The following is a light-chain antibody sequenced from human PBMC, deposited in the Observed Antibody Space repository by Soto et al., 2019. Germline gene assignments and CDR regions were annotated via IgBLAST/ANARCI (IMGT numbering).Light chain of an antibody. V-gene: IGLV2-14*01. CDR3: SSYTSSSIDYV. J-gene: IGLJ1*01. Sequence: QSALTQPASVSGSPGQSITISCTGTSSDVGGYNYVSWYQQHPGKAPKLMIYEVSNRPSGVSNRFSGSKSGNTASLTISGLXXEDEADYYCSSYTSSSIDYVFGTGTKVTVL. CDR2: EVS. CDR1: SSDVGGYNY.